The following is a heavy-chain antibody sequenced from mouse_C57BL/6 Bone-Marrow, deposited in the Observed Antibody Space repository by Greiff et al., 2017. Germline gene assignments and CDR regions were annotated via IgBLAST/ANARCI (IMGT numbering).Heavy chain of an antibody. CDR1: GFTFSSYA. D-gene: IGHD2-1*01. CDR3: ARTYGNFLWYAMDY. CDR2: ISDGGSYT. V-gene: IGHV5-4*03. J-gene: IGHJ4*01. Sequence: DVKLVESGGGLVKPGGSLKLSCAASGFTFSSYAMSWVRQTPEKRLEWVATISDGGSYTYYPDNVKGRFTISRDNAKNNLYLQMSHLKSEDTAMYYCARTYGNFLWYAMDYWGQGTSVTVSS.